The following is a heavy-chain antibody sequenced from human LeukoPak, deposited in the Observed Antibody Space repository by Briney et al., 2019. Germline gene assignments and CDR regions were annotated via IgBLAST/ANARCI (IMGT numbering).Heavy chain of an antibody. Sequence: GGSLRLSCAASGFTVSSNYMSWVRQAPGKGLEWVSVIYSGGSTYYAASAKGRFTISRDNSKNTLYLQMNSLRAEDTAVYYCASEMASGSYISRAFDIWGQGTMVTVSS. V-gene: IGHV3-53*01. D-gene: IGHD1-26*01. CDR3: ASEMASGSYISRAFDI. CDR2: IYSGGST. J-gene: IGHJ3*02. CDR1: GFTVSSNY.